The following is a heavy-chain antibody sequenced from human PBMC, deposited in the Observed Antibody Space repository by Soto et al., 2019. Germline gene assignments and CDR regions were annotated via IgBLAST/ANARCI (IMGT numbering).Heavy chain of an antibody. CDR2: IIPIFGTA. D-gene: IGHD3-9*01. Sequence: GASVKVSCKASGGTFSSYAISWVRQAPGQGLEWMGGIIPIFGTANYAQKLQGRVTMTTDTSTSTAYMELRSLRSDDTAVYYCARDGGYDILTGYDYWGQGTLVTAPQ. J-gene: IGHJ4*02. V-gene: IGHV1-69*05. CDR3: ARDGGYDILTGYDY. CDR1: GGTFSSYA.